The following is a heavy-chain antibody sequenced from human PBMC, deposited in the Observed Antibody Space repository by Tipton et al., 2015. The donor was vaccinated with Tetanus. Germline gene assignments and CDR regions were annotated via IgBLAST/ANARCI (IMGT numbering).Heavy chain of an antibody. Sequence: LRLSCAVYGGSFSGYYWSWIRQPPGKGLEWIGEINHSGSTNYNPSLKSRVTISVDTSKNQFSLKLSSGTAADTAAYYCARGGAGYSGYDYSRNWFDPWGQGTLVTVSS. CDR1: GGSFSGYY. J-gene: IGHJ5*02. CDR3: ARGGAGYSGYDYSRNWFDP. CDR2: INHSGST. D-gene: IGHD5-12*01. V-gene: IGHV4-34*01.